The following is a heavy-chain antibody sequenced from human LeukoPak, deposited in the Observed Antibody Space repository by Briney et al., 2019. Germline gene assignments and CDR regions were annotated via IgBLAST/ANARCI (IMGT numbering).Heavy chain of an antibody. J-gene: IGHJ4*02. Sequence: SDTLSLICAVSGGSISSYYWSWMRQPPGKGLEWIGYIYYTGSTNYNPSLKSRVTMSADTSKNQFSLKLSSVTAADTAVYFCARVGGWEPKLHGVTFDYLGQGTLVTVSS. CDR2: IYYTGST. CDR1: GGSISSYY. CDR3: ARVGGWEPKLHGVTFDY. D-gene: IGHD1-26*01. V-gene: IGHV4-59*07.